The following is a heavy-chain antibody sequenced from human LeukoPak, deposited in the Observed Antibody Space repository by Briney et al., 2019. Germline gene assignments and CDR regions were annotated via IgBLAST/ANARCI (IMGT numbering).Heavy chain of an antibody. D-gene: IGHD2-15*01. CDR1: GGSISSYY. CDR3: ARGYCRGGPCYYGAFDI. J-gene: IGHJ3*02. CDR2: IYYSGST. Sequence: SETLSLTCTVSGGSISSYYWSWIRQPPGKGLEWIGYIYYSGSTNYNPSLKSRVTISGDTSKSQFSLRLSSVTAADTAVYYCARGYCRGGPCYYGAFDIWGQGTMVTVSS. V-gene: IGHV4-59*01.